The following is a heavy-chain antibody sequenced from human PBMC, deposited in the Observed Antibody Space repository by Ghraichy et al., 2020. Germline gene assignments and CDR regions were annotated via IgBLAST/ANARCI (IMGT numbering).Heavy chain of an antibody. D-gene: IGHD3-10*01. Sequence: SVKVSCKASGGTFSSYAISWVRQAPGQGLEWMRGIIPIFGTANYAQKFQGRVTITADESTSTAYMELSSLRSEDTAVYYCARGLVQGVITTDNYYFDYWGQGTLVTVSS. CDR3: ARGLVQGVITTDNYYFDY. CDR2: IIPIFGTA. V-gene: IGHV1-69*13. CDR1: GGTFSSYA. J-gene: IGHJ4*02.